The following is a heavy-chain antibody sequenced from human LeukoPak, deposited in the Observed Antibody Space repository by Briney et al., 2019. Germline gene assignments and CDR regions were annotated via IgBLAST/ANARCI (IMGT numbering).Heavy chain of an antibody. CDR2: ISYDGSNK. CDR3: AREGVTPPRGAFDI. D-gene: IGHD2-21*02. V-gene: IGHV3-30-3*01. CDR1: GFTFSSYA. Sequence: PGRSLRLSCAASGFTFSSYAMHWVRQAPGKGLEWVAVISYDGSNKYYADSVKGRFTISRDNSKNTLYLQMNSLRAEDTAVYYCAREGVTPPRGAFDIWGQGTMVTVSS. J-gene: IGHJ3*02.